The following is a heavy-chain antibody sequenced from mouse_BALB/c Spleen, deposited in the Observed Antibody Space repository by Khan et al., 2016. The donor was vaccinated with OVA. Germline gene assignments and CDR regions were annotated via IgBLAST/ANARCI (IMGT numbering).Heavy chain of an antibody. CDR3: ARIKKIVATYFDY. V-gene: IGHV1S81*02. Sequence: QVQLQQSGAELVKAGASVKMSCKASGYTFTSYWMHWVKQRLGQGLEWFAETNPTNGRTYYNEKFKSKATLTVAESSSTAYMLLSGPTFEDSAVYYCARIKKIVATYFDYWGQGTTLTVSS. CDR1: GYTFTSYW. CDR2: TNPTNGRT. J-gene: IGHJ2*01. D-gene: IGHD1-1*01.